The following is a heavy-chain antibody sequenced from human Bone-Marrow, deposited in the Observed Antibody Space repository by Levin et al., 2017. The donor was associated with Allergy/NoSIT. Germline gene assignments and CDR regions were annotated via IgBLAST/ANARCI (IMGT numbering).Heavy chain of an antibody. CDR1: GFNFRSYG. CDR3: SESLGGGNSAAGFDH. D-gene: IGHD4-23*01. J-gene: IGHJ4*02. CDR2: IWYDGSTK. Sequence: GGSLRLSCEVSGFNFRSYGMQWVRQAPGKGLEGVAAIWYDGSTKYYGDSVKGRFTISRDNSKNTLYLQMDSLRVGDTAVYFCSESLGGGNSAAGFDHWGQGTLVTVSS. V-gene: IGHV3-33*06.